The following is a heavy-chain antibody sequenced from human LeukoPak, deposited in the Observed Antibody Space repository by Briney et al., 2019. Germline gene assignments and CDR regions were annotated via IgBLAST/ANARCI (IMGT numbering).Heavy chain of an antibody. D-gene: IGHD3-10*01. J-gene: IGHJ4*02. CDR2: ICYSGST. CDR1: GGSISSYY. V-gene: IGHV4-59*08. CDR3: ASNYYGSGSLDY. Sequence: PSETLSLTCTVSGGSISSYYWSWIRQPPGKGLEWIGYICYSGSTNYNPSLKGRVTISVDTSKNQFSLKLSSVTAADTAVYYCASNYYGSGSLDYWGQGNLVTVSS.